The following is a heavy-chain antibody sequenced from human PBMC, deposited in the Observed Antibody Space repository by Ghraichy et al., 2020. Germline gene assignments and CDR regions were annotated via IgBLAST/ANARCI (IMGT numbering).Heavy chain of an antibody. V-gene: IGHV3-9*01. J-gene: IGHJ6*02. CDR3: AKDTWRPIQAGGVAGYGMDV. Sequence: GGSLRLSCAASGFTFDDYAMHWVRQAPGKGLEWVSGISWNSGSIGYADSVKGRFTISRDNAKNSLYLQMNSLRAEDTALYYCAKDTWRPIQAGGVAGYGMDVWGQGTTVTVSS. CDR1: GFTFDDYA. CDR2: ISWNSGSI. D-gene: IGHD6-19*01.